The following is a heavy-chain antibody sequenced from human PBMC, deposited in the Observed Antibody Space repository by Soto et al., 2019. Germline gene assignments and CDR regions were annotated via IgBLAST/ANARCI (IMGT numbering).Heavy chain of an antibody. CDR3: TRLGRDGYTTPFDY. CDR1: GFIFADYA. V-gene: IGHV3-49*03. J-gene: IGHJ4*01. CDR2: ITSRRYGGTA. D-gene: IGHD6-25*01. Sequence: HPGGSLRLSCTPSGFIFADYAIIWFRQAPGKGLECVGFITSRRYGGTAEYAASVKGRFTISRDDSKSIAYLQMNSLKTEDTAVYYCTRLGRDGYTTPFDYWGRGTLVTVSS.